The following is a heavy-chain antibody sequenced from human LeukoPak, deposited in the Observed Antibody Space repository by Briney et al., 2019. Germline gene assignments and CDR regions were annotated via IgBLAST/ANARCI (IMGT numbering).Heavy chain of an antibody. CDR1: GYTFTSYA. Sequence: ASVKVSCKASGYTFTSYAMHWVRQAPGQRLEWMGWINAGNGNTKYSQKFQGRVTITRDTSASTAYMELSSLRSEGTAVYYCARGTAMDAFDIWGQGTMVTVSS. CDR2: INAGNGNT. D-gene: IGHD5-18*01. J-gene: IGHJ3*02. CDR3: ARGTAMDAFDI. V-gene: IGHV1-3*01.